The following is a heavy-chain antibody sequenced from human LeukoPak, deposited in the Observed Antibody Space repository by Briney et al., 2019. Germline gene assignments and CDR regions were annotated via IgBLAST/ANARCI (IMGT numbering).Heavy chain of an antibody. J-gene: IGHJ3*02. CDR2: IYYIGRT. V-gene: IGHV4-59*12. CDR1: GGSISSYY. CDR3: ARPYSSSWFDAFDI. Sequence: SETLSLTCTVSGGSISSYYWTWIRQPPGKGLEWIGYIYYIGRTNYNPSLKSRVTISVDTSKNQFSLKLSSVTAADTAVYYCARPYSSSWFDAFDIWGQGTMVTVSS. D-gene: IGHD6-13*01.